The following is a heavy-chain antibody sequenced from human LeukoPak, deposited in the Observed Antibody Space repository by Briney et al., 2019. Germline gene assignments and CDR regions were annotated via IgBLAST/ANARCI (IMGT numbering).Heavy chain of an antibody. D-gene: IGHD6-13*01. V-gene: IGHV4-61*02. CDR1: GGSISSGSYY. CDR2: IYTSGST. Sequence: SQTLSLTCTVSGGSISSGSYYWSWIRQPAGKGLEWIGRIYTSGSTNYNPSLKSRVTISVDTSKNQFSLKLSSVTAADTAVYYCARQNSSWVHGAFDIWGQGTMVTVSS. CDR3: ARQNSSWVHGAFDI. J-gene: IGHJ3*02.